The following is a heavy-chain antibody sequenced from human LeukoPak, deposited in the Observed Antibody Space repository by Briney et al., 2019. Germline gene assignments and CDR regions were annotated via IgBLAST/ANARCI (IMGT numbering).Heavy chain of an antibody. J-gene: IGHJ4*02. CDR2: IRTDRSNI. CDR3: AKDSKRWKTYYYEAGSYYFDY. CDR1: GFTFSSYG. V-gene: IGHV3-30*02. Sequence: GGSLRLSCAAPGFTFSSYGMHWVRQAPGKGLEWVAFIRTDRSNIYYADSVKGRFTISRDNAENPLYLQMNSLRTEDTDVYYCAKDSKRWKTYYYEAGSYYFDYWGQGTRVTVSS. D-gene: IGHD3-10*01.